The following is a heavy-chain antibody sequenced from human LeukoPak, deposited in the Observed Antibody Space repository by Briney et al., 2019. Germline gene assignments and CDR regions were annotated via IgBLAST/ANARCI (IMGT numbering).Heavy chain of an antibody. Sequence: PSETLSLTCAVYGGSFSGYYWSWIRQPPGKGLEWIGEINHSGSTNYNPSLKSRVTISVDTSKNQFSLKLSSATAADTAVYYCARSAETNYYDSSGYYRYFDYWGQGTLVTVSS. J-gene: IGHJ4*02. CDR3: ARSAETNYYDSSGYYRYFDY. V-gene: IGHV4-34*01. CDR1: GGSFSGYY. CDR2: INHSGST. D-gene: IGHD3-22*01.